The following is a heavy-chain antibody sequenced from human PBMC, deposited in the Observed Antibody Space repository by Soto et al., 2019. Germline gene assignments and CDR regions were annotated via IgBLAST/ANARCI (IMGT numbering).Heavy chain of an antibody. D-gene: IGHD3-22*01. CDR1: GSTFSSYG. CDR2: ISYDGSNK. CDR3: AQDTYYHDSSGYYVFDY. Sequence: QVPLVESGGGVVQPGRSLRLSCAASGSTFSSYGMHWVRQAPGKGLEWVAVISYDGSNKHYADSVKGRFTISRDNSKNTLYLQMNSLRAEDTAVYYCAQDTYYHDSSGYYVFDYWGQGTLVTVSS. J-gene: IGHJ4*02. V-gene: IGHV3-30*18.